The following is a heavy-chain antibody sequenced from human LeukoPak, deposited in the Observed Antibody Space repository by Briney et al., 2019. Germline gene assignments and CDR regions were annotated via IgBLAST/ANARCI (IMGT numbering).Heavy chain of an antibody. D-gene: IGHD4-23*01. CDR1: GSRFSSYW. V-gene: IGHV5-51*01. J-gene: IGHJ4*02. CDR2: IFPGDSDT. CDR3: ARVRDYGGNSVADF. Sequence: GESLQISCQASGSRFSSYWIGWVRQMPGKGLEWMGIIFPGDSDTSYSPSFQGQVTISADKFISTASLQWSSLKAPDTAMFYCARVRDYGGNSVADFWGQGTLVTVSS.